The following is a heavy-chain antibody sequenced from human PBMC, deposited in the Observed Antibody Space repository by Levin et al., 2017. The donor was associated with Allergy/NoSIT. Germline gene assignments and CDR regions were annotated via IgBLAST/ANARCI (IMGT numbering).Heavy chain of an antibody. CDR2: IIPVFGTA. Sequence: VASVKVSCKASGGTFTYYTINWVRQAPGQGLEWMGGIIPVFGTADYAQTFQGRVTITADQSTSTAYMELSSLRSEDTAVYYCARSEGYYYDESGNYHSKYWGQGTLVTVSS. CDR1: GGTFTYYT. D-gene: IGHD3-22*01. CDR3: ARSEGYYYDESGNYHSKY. V-gene: IGHV1-69*13. J-gene: IGHJ4*02.